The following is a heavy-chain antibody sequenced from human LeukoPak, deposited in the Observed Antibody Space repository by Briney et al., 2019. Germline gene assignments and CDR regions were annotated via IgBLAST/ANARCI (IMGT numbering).Heavy chain of an antibody. Sequence: GRSLRLSCAASGFTFSSYGMHWVRQAPGKGLEWVAVIWYDGSNKYYADSVKGRFTISRDNSKNTLYLQLNSLRAEDTAVYYCAKDGGCSSTTCYSPYYFDYWGQGTLVTVSS. J-gene: IGHJ4*02. D-gene: IGHD2-2*01. V-gene: IGHV3-33*06. CDR2: IWYDGSNK. CDR1: GFTFSSYG. CDR3: AKDGGCSSTTCYSPYYFDY.